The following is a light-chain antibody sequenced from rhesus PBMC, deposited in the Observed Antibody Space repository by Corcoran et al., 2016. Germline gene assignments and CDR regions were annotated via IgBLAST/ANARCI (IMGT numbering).Light chain of an antibody. CDR3: KKYSTLPFT. Sequence: QVILTQSPATLSLSPGERATLSCRASQSVSSYLAWYQQKPGPAPKHLIYGASSMAPGIPDRFSGSGSGTEFTLTISSLEPEDFAVYYCKKYSTLPFTFGPGTKLAIK. CDR1: QSVSSY. V-gene: IGKV3-53*02. CDR2: GAS. J-gene: IGKJ3*01.